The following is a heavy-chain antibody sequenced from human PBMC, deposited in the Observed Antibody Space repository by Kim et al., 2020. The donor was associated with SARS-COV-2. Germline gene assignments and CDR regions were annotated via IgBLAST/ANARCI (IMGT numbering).Heavy chain of an antibody. CDR1: GGSISSGGYY. CDR3: ACGGSYYGGVVDY. CDR2: IYYSGST. Sequence: SETLSLTCTVSGGSISSGGYYWSWIRQHPGKGLEWIGYIYYSGSTYYNPSLKSRVTISVDTSKNQFSLKLSSVTTADTAVYYCACGGSYYGGVVDYWGQGTLVTVSS. D-gene: IGHD1-26*01. J-gene: IGHJ4*02. V-gene: IGHV4-31*03.